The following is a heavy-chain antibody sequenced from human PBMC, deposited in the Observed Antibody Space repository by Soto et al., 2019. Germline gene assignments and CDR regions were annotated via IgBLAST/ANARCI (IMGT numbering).Heavy chain of an antibody. J-gene: IGHJ4*02. D-gene: IGHD6-13*01. Sequence: LGESLKISCKASGYRFSHYWIAWVRHMPGKGLEWMGIIYPGDSDTRYSPSFQGQVTISADKSISTAYLQWSSLKASDTAMYYCARQRAADGNRPDPWALYCGQGTLVTVSS. CDR1: GYRFSHYW. CDR2: IYPGDSDT. CDR3: ARQRAADGNRPDPWALY. V-gene: IGHV5-51*01.